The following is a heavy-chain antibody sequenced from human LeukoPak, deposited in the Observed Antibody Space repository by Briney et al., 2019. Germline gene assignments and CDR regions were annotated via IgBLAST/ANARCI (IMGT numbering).Heavy chain of an antibody. CDR1: GFTFSSYS. V-gene: IGHV3-21*01. CDR2: ISSSSSYI. CDR3: ARRQLAPDAFDI. J-gene: IGHJ3*02. D-gene: IGHD6-6*01. Sequence: AGGSLRLSCAASGFTFSSYSMNWVRQAPGKGLEWVSSISSSSSYIYYADSVKGRFTISRDNAKNSLYLQMNSLRAEDTAVYYCARRQLAPDAFDIWGQGTMVTVSS.